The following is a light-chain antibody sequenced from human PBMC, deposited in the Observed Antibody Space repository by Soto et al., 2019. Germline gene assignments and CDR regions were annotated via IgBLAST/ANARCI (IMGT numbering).Light chain of an antibody. CDR3: SSYAGSNNYV. CDR2: EVS. J-gene: IGLJ1*01. CDR1: SSDVGGNNF. V-gene: IGLV2-8*01. Sequence: QSALTQPPSASGSPGQSVTISCTGTSSDVGGNNFVSWYQQHPGKAPKLMIYEVSKRPSGVPDRFSGSKSGNTASLTVSGLQAEDEGGYYCSSYAGSNNYVFGSGTKLTVL.